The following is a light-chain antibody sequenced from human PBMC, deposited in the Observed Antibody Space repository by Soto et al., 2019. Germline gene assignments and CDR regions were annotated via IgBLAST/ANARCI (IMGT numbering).Light chain of an antibody. CDR1: QSISSY. V-gene: IGKV1-39*01. J-gene: IGKJ2*01. CDR2: AAS. Sequence: DIQMTQSPSSLSASVGDRVTITCRASQSISSYLNWYQQKPGKAPKLLIYAASNWQSGGPSRFSGSGSDTDFTLTISILQPELFATYYCQQSYIAPVFGHGHMLEMK. CDR3: QQSYIAPV.